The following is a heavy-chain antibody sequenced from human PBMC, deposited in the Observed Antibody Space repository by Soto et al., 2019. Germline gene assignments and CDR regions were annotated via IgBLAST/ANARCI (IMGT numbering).Heavy chain of an antibody. V-gene: IGHV1-18*01. CDR1: GYTFTSYG. J-gene: IGHJ6*02. Sequence: GASVKVSCKASGYTFTSYGISWVRRAPGQGLEWMGWISAYNGNTNYAQKLQGRVTMTTDTSTSTAYMELRSLRSDDTAVYYCARDGPVTIFGVVINHYYYYGMDVWGQGTTVTVSS. CDR2: ISAYNGNT. CDR3: ARDGPVTIFGVVINHYYYYGMDV. D-gene: IGHD3-3*01.